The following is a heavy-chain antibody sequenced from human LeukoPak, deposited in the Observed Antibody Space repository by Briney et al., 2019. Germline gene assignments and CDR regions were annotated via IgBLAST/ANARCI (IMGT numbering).Heavy chain of an antibody. V-gene: IGHV3-21*01. Sequence: PGGSERLSCAASGFIFSYYSMNWVRQAPGKGLEWVSSINSNSNYMSYADSVKGRFTISRDNAKNSLYLQMTSLRAEDTAVYYCARSEFESFDMWGQGTMVTVTS. CDR1: GFIFSYYS. J-gene: IGHJ3*02. CDR2: INSNSNYM. D-gene: IGHD3-10*01. CDR3: ARSEFESFDM.